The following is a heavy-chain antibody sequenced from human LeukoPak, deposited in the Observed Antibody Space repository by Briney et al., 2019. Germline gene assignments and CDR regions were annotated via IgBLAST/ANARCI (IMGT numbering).Heavy chain of an antibody. V-gene: IGHV3-23*01. J-gene: IGHJ1*01. CDR3: AKGSGWYVEYFQH. Sequence: GGSLRLSCAASGFTFSSYAMSWVRQAPGKGLEWVPAISGSGGSTYYADSVKGRFTISRDNSKNTLYLQMNSLRAEDTAVYYCAKGSGWYVEYFQHWGQGTLVTVSS. CDR1: GFTFSSYA. D-gene: IGHD6-19*01. CDR2: ISGSGGST.